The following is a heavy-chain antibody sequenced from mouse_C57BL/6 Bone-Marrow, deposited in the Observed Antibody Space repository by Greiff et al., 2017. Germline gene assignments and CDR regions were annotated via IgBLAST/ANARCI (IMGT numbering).Heavy chain of an antibody. CDR3: ARWVGYYGGVDY. J-gene: IGHJ4*01. CDR1: GYSFTGYY. V-gene: IGHV1-42*01. CDR2: INPSTGGT. D-gene: IGHD2-3*01. Sequence: VQLQQSGPELVKPGASVKISCKASGYSFTGYYMNWVKQSPEKSLEWIGEINPSTGGTTYNQKFKAKATLTVDKSSSTAYMQLKSLTSEDSAVYYCARWVGYYGGVDYWGQGTSVTVSS.